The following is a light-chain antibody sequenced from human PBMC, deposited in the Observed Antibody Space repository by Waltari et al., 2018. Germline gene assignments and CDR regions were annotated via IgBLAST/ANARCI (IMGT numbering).Light chain of an antibody. CDR1: QSLLHSNGYAY. CDR3: MQALQTSIT. CDR2: FGS. J-gene: IGKJ5*01. Sequence: EIVLTQSPLSLPVTLGEPASISCTSSQSLLHSNGYAYLDWYVQRPGLPPRLLIYFGSYRASGVPDRVSGSGAVTDFTLKISKVEAEDVGVYYCMQALQTSITFGQGTRLEIK. V-gene: IGKV2-28*01.